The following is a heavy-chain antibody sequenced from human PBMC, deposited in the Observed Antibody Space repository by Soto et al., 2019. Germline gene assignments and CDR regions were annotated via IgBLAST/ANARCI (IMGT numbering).Heavy chain of an antibody. CDR1: GFTFSDYY. J-gene: IGHJ2*01. CDR2: ISSSSSYT. V-gene: IGHV3-11*05. D-gene: IGHD3-9*01. Sequence: QVQLVESGGGLVKPGGSLRLSCAASGFTFSDYYMSWIRQAPGKGLEWVSYISSSSSYTNYADSVKGRFTISRDNAKNSLYLQMNSLRAEDPAVYYCARGGDVLRYFDWLRGWYFDLWGRGTLVTVSS. CDR3: ARGGDVLRYFDWLRGWYFDL.